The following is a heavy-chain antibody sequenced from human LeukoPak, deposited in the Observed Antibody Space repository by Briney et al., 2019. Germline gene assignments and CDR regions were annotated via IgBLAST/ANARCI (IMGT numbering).Heavy chain of an antibody. CDR2: ISWNSGSI. CDR1: GFTFDDYA. Sequence: GRSLRLSCAASGFTFDDYAMHWVRQAPGKGLEWVSGISWNSGSIGYADSVKGRFTISRDNAKNSLYLQMNSLRAEDTALYYCAKGPIAAAGLFDYWGQGTLVTVSS. V-gene: IGHV3-9*01. D-gene: IGHD6-13*01. CDR3: AKGPIAAAGLFDY. J-gene: IGHJ4*02.